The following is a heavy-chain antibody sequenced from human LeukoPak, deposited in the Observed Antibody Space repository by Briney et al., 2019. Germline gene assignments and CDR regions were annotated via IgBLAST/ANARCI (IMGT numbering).Heavy chain of an antibody. V-gene: IGHV3-30*04. CDR2: ISYDGRNK. J-gene: IGHJ4*02. CDR1: GFTFSNYA. D-gene: IGHD1-26*01. CDR3: ASGGELLPRDY. Sequence: GGSLRLSCAASGFTFSNYAMHWVRQAPGKGLEWVAVISYDGRNKYYADSVKGRFTISRDNSKNTLYVQMNSLRAEDTALYYCASGGELLPRDYWGQGTLVTVSS.